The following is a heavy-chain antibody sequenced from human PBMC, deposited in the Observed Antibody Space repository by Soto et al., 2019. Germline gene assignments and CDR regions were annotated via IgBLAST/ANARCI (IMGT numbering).Heavy chain of an antibody. CDR3: ARAPETPSILGVALPYFFDY. D-gene: IGHD3-3*01. Sequence: QVQLQESGPGLVKPSQTLSLTCTVSGGSISSGTSYWSWIRQRPGKGLEWIGYIFYSGRFYYTPSLRGRVMILADTSKNQFTLGLSSVTAADTAVYYCARAPETPSILGVALPYFFDYWGQGALVTVSS. V-gene: IGHV4-31*03. CDR1: GGSISSGTSY. J-gene: IGHJ4*02. CDR2: IFYSGRF.